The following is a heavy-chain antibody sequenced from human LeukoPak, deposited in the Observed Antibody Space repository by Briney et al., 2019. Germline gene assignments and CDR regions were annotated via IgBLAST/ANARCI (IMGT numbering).Heavy chain of an antibody. V-gene: IGHV1-2*02. CDR1: GYTFTGYY. CDR2: INHNTGGT. D-gene: IGHD2-2*01. J-gene: IGHJ6*03. Sequence: ASVKVSCKASGYTFTGYYMHWVRQAPGQGLEWMGWINHNTGGTKYVQKFQDRVTMTRDTSISTAYMELSTLRSDDTAVYYCVRGCSGTKCSPPGYYYYMDVWGKGTTVTVSS. CDR3: VRGCSGTKCSPPGYYYYMDV.